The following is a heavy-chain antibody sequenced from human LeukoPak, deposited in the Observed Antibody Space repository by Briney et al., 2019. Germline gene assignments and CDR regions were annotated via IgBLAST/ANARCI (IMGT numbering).Heavy chain of an antibody. CDR1: GYTLTELS. CDR2: FDPEDGET. Sequence: GASVKVSCKVSGYTLTELSMHSVRQAPGKGLEWMGGFDPEDGETIYAQKFQGRVTMTEDTSTDTAYMELSSLRSEDTAVYYCATDRPEYSGYEITGDAFDIWGQGTMVTVSS. V-gene: IGHV1-24*01. CDR3: ATDRPEYSGYEITGDAFDI. J-gene: IGHJ3*02. D-gene: IGHD5-12*01.